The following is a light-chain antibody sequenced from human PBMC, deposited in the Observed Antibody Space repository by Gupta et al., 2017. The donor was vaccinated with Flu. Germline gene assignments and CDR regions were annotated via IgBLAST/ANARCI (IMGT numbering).Light chain of an antibody. Sequence: MIISCTRTSSDVGSYNHVSSYQHHPGKAPKLMIYEVSKRPPGVAYSFSGSKYDSTAALTISGLQEADEADYYCCSYSGSSSTWVFGGGTKLTVL. CDR2: EVS. V-gene: IGLV2-23*02. J-gene: IGLJ3*02. CDR1: SSDVGSYNH. CDR3: CSYSGSSSTWV.